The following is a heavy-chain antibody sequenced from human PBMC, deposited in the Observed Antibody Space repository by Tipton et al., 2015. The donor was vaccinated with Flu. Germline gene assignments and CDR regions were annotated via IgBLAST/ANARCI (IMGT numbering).Heavy chain of an antibody. D-gene: IGHD6-19*01. Sequence: QLVQSGGGVVQPGRSLRLSCAASGFTFSSYAMHWVRQAPGKGLEWVAGIWYDGSNKYYADSVKGRFTISRDNSKNTLHFQMDSLRPEDTATYYCARGVAGAFDIWGQGTMVTVSS. CDR3: ARGVAGAFDI. CDR2: IWYDGSNK. V-gene: IGHV3-33*01. J-gene: IGHJ3*02. CDR1: GFTFSSYA.